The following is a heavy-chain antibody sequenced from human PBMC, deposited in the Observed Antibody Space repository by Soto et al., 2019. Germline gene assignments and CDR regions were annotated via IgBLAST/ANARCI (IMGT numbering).Heavy chain of an antibody. V-gene: IGHV3-33*08. CDR1: GFPFVAYI. J-gene: IGHJ5*02. CDR2: IWYDGSNK. CDR3: ARVSGA. Sequence: PGGSLRLSCAASGFPFVAYIMNWVRRPPGKGLERVAVIWYDGSNKYYAESVKGRFTISRDNSKNTLYLQMISLRAEDTAVYYCARVSGAWGQGTLVTVSS.